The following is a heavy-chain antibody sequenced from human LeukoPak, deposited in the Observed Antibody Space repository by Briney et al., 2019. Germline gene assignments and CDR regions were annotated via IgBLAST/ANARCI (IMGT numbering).Heavy chain of an antibody. V-gene: IGHV3-23*01. D-gene: IGHD4-23*01. Sequence: PGGSLRLSCAASGFTFSSYAMNWVRQAPGNGLEWVSSIIGSGDSTFYADSVKGRFTISRDTPKNTLYLQMNSLRAEDTAVYYCAKGNSALDVWGQGTTVTVSS. J-gene: IGHJ6*02. CDR3: AKGNSALDV. CDR1: GFTFSSYA. CDR2: IIGSGDST.